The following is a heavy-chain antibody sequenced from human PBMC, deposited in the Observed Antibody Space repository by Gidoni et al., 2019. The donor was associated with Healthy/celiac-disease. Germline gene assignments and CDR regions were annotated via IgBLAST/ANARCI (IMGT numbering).Heavy chain of an antibody. V-gene: IGHV4-59*01. D-gene: IGHD3-22*01. CDR2: NYYSGLT. J-gene: IGHJ6*02. Sequence: QVQLQESGSGLVKPSETLSLTCTVPGGSISSYYWSWHRQPTGKGLKWIGYNYYSGLTNYNPSRKSRVTISVDTSKNQCALKLSSVTAADTAVYYCARVRAVAGTRDSSGYHYYYYGMDVWGQGTTVTVSS. CDR3: ARVRAVAGTRDSSGYHYYYYGMDV. CDR1: GGSISSYY.